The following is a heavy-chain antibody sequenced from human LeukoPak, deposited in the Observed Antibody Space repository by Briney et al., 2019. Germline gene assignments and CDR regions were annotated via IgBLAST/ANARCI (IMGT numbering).Heavy chain of an antibody. CDR1: GGSFSGYY. Sequence: SETLSLTCAVYGGSFSGYYWSWIRQPPGKGLEWIGEINHSGSTNYNPSLKSRLTFSVDTSKNQFSLKLSSVTVADTAVYYCARTPLRGATFFTSYPNWFDTWGQGTLVTVSS. J-gene: IGHJ5*02. CDR3: ARTPLRGATFFTSYPNWFDT. CDR2: INHSGST. D-gene: IGHD3-10*01. V-gene: IGHV4-34*01.